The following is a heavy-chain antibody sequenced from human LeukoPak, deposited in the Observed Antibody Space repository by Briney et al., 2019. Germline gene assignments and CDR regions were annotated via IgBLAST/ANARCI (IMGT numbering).Heavy chain of an antibody. Sequence: GESLKISCRNSGYSFIGFWIGWVRQMPGEGPEWMGIINPIDSDTRYNPSFQGRVIFSAEKSTSTVYLQWSSLETSDTAMYYCARQRAPGLIDFWGQGTLVTVSS. D-gene: IGHD1-14*01. CDR1: GYSFIGFW. V-gene: IGHV5-51*01. CDR3: ARQRAPGLIDF. CDR2: INPIDSDT. J-gene: IGHJ4*02.